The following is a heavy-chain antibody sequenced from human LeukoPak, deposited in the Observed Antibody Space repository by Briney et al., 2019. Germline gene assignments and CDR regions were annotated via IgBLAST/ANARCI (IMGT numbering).Heavy chain of an antibody. CDR2: IYYSGSP. D-gene: IGHD2-2*01. Sequence: PSETLSLTCTVSGGSISSYYWSWIRQPPGKGLEWIGYIYYSGSPNYNPSLKRRVTISVDTSKNQFSLKLSSVTAADTAVYYCARAVYCSSTSCPPRYYYYYYMDVWGKGTTVTVSS. V-gene: IGHV4-59*01. CDR1: GGSISSYY. J-gene: IGHJ6*03. CDR3: ARAVYCSSTSCPPRYYYYYYMDV.